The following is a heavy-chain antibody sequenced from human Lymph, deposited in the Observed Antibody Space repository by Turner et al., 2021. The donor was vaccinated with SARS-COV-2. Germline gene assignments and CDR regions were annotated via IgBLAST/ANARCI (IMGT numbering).Heavy chain of an antibody. CDR1: GFTFDDYA. Sequence: GESGGGAVQPGGSLRLSCAASGFTFDDYAMHWVRQAPGKGLEWVSLISGDGGGTYYADSVKGRFTISRDNSKNSLSLQMNSLRAEDTALYYCAKDPGYCSGGSCYSRTYFDFWGQGTLVTVSA. CDR2: ISGDGGGT. D-gene: IGHD2-15*01. V-gene: IGHV3-43*02. J-gene: IGHJ4*02. CDR3: AKDPGYCSGGSCYSRTYFDF.